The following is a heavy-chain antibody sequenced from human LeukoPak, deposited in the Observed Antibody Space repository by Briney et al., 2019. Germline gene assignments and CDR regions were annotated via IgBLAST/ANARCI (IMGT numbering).Heavy chain of an antibody. D-gene: IGHD6-19*01. CDR2: IYHSGST. CDR3: ARASIAVAVNY. J-gene: IGHJ4*02. Sequence: SQTLSLTCTVSGGSISSGGYYWSWIRQPPGKGLEWIGYIYHSGSTYYNPSLKSRVTISVDRSKNQFSLKLSSVTAADTAVYYCARASIAVAVNYWGQGTLVTVSS. V-gene: IGHV4-30-2*01. CDR1: GGSISSGGYY.